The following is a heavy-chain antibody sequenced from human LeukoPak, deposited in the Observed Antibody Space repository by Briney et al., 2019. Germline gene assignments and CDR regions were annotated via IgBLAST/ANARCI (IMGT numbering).Heavy chain of an antibody. CDR3: ARGGRWFGELPLDP. D-gene: IGHD3-10*01. V-gene: IGHV4-34*01. CDR1: GGSFSGYY. J-gene: IGHJ5*02. Sequence: PSETLSLTCAVYGGSFSGYYWSWIRQPPGKGREWIGEINHSGSTNYNPSLKSRVTISVDTSNNQFSLKLSSVTAADTAVYSCARGGRWFGELPLDPWGQGTLVTVSS. CDR2: INHSGST.